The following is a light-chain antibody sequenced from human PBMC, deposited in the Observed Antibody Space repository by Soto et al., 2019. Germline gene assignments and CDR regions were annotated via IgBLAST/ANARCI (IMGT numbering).Light chain of an antibody. CDR1: SSNIGKNY. V-gene: IGLV1-51*02. J-gene: IGLJ3*02. Sequence: QSVLTQPPSVSAAPGQKVTISCSGSSSNIGKNYVSWYQQFPGTAPKLLIYENNKRPSGIPDRFSGSRSGTSATLGITGLQTGDEADYYCGTWDNSLSAVVFGGGTQLTVL. CDR2: ENN. CDR3: GTWDNSLSAVV.